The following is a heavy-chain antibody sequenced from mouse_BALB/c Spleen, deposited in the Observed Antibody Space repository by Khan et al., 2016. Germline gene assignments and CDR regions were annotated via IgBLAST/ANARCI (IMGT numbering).Heavy chain of an antibody. CDR3: ARPWGFAY. CDR1: GYSITSDYA. D-gene: IGHD4-1*01. Sequence: QLQESGPGLVKPSQSLSLTCTVTGYSITSDYAWNWIRQFPGNKLEWMGYISYSGSPSYNPSLKSRIPITRDKSKNQFFRQWNSVTTEDTATYYGARPWGFAYWGQGTLVTVAA. CDR2: ISYSGSP. V-gene: IGHV3-2*02. J-gene: IGHJ3*01.